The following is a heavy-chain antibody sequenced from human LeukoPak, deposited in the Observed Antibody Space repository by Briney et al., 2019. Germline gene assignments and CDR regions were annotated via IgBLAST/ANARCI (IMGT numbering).Heavy chain of an antibody. V-gene: IGHV3-48*03. CDR1: GFTFSNNE. Sequence: GGPLRLSCAASGFTFSNNEMNWVRQAPGKGLEWVSYMSRGGNTIYYSDSVKGRFTISRDTAENSLSLQMNSLRAEDTAVYYCARNTGYSYGYFDYWGQGTLVTVSS. CDR3: ARNTGYSYGYFDY. D-gene: IGHD5-18*01. J-gene: IGHJ4*02. CDR2: MSRGGNTI.